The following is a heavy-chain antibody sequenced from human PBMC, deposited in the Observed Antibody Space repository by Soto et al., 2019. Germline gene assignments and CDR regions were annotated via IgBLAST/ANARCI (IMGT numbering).Heavy chain of an antibody. CDR1: GFTFSSYS. CDR2: IISSISTI. CDR3: ARDSLRSSGLFDY. J-gene: IGHJ4*02. D-gene: IGHD6-19*01. V-gene: IGHV3-48*02. Sequence: GGSLRLSCAASGFTFSSYSMNWVRQAPGKGLEWFLYIISSISTIYYADSVKGRFTISRDNAKNSLYLQMNSLRDEDTAVYYCARDSLRSSGLFDYWGQGTLVTVSS.